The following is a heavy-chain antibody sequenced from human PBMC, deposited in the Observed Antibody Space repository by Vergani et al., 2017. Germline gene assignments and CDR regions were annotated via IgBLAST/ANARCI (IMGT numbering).Heavy chain of an antibody. Sequence: EVQLVESGGGLVQPGGSLRLSCAASGFTFSSYAMSWVRQAPGKGLEWVSAISGSGGSTYYADSVKGRLTSSRDNSKNTLYLQMNSLRAEDTDVYYCARARHRSSSSRFYYYYGMDVGSQGTTVTVSS. V-gene: IGHV3-23*04. J-gene: IGHJ6*02. CDR1: GFTFSSYA. D-gene: IGHD6-6*01. CDR3: ARARHRSSSSRFYYYYGMDV. CDR2: ISGSGGST.